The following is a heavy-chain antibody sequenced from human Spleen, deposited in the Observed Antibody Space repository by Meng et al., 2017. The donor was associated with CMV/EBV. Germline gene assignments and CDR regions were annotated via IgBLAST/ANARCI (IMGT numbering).Heavy chain of an antibody. V-gene: IGHV3-20*04. D-gene: IGHD6-13*01. Sequence: GESLKISCEASGFPFDDYGMSWVRQAPGKGLEWVSSINWNGGSTHYADSVKGRFSISRDSAKNSLYLQMNSLRAEDTAFYYCAKGPHSSSSSWYFDLWGRGTLVTVSS. CDR2: INWNGGST. CDR1: GFPFDDYG. CDR3: AKGPHSSSSSWYFDL. J-gene: IGHJ2*01.